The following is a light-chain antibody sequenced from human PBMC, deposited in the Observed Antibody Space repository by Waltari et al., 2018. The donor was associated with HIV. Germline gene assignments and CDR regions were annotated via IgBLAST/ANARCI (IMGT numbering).Light chain of an antibody. CDR2: DVN. CDR1: TSDIGDYNY. CDR3: CSFAGSYTLV. Sequence: QSALTKPRSVSGSPGQSVTISCTGTTSDIGDYNYVSWYQQHPVKAPKLMIYDVNKRPSGVPDRFSVSKSGNTASLTISGLQAEDEAAYYCCSFAGSYTLVFGGGTKLTVL. V-gene: IGLV2-11*01. J-gene: IGLJ3*02.